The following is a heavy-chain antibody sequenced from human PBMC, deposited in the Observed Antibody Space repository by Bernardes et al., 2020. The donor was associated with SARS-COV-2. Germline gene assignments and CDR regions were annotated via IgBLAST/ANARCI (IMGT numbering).Heavy chain of an antibody. CDR1: GFTFDKFS. V-gene: IGHV3-7*03. D-gene: IGHD5-12*01. Sequence: GGSLRLSCVTSGFTFDKFSMSWVRQAPGKGLEWVANIKQDGSEKYNVGSVKGRFTISRDNAKNSLSLQMNALRADDTAVYYCAREGSHIVLTPLFDYWGQGITVTVSS. J-gene: IGHJ4*02. CDR2: IKQDGSEK. CDR3: AREGSHIVLTPLFDY.